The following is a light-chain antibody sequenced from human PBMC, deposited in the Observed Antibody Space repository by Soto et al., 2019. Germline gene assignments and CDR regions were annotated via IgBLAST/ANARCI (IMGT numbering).Light chain of an antibody. V-gene: IGKV1-5*01. Sequence: DIQMTQSPXSLSASVGDRVTITCRASQSISSWLAWYQQKPGKAPKLLIYDASSLESGVPSRFSGSGSGTEFTLTISSLQPDDFATYYCQQYNSYTFGGGTKVDIK. CDR1: QSISSW. CDR3: QQYNSYT. J-gene: IGKJ4*01. CDR2: DAS.